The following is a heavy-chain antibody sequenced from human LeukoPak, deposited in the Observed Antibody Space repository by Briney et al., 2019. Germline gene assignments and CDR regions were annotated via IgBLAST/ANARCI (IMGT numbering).Heavy chain of an antibody. D-gene: IGHD6-19*01. Sequence: GGSLRLSCAASGFSFSRYNIHWVRQDPGKGLEWVAVISYDGRNEYYADSVKGRFTISRDTSKNTLYLQMNSLRAEDTAVYCCAREETTGWYDYWGQGTLVTVSS. CDR2: ISYDGRNE. CDR1: GFSFSRYN. V-gene: IGHV3-30*04. CDR3: AREETTGWYDY. J-gene: IGHJ4*02.